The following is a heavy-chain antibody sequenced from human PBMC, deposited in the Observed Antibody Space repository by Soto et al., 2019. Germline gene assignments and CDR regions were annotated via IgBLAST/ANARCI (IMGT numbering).Heavy chain of an antibody. D-gene: IGHD3-22*01. CDR1: GFTFSSYA. V-gene: IGHV3-30-3*01. Sequence: QVQLVESGGGVVQPGRSLRLSCAASGFTFSSYAMHWVRQAPGKGLEWVAVISYDGSNKYYAYSVKGRFTISRDNSKNTLYLQMNSLRAEDTAVYYCARPEAGVDMIVVVYFDYWGQGTLVTVSS. J-gene: IGHJ4*02. CDR3: ARPEAGVDMIVVVYFDY. CDR2: ISYDGSNK.